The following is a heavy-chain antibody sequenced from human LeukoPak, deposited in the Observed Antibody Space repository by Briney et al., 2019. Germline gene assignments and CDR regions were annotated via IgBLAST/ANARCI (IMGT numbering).Heavy chain of an antibody. CDR1: GYSISSGYY. CDR2: IYHSGST. Sequence: PSETLSLTCSFSGYSISSGYYWGWIRQPPGQRLEWIGNIYHSGSTYYNPSLKSRVTISVDTSKNQFSLKLSSVTAADTAVYYCAGDFWSGYYFRDWGQGTLVTVSS. CDR3: AGDFWSGYYFRD. J-gene: IGHJ4*02. V-gene: IGHV4-38-2*02. D-gene: IGHD3-3*01.